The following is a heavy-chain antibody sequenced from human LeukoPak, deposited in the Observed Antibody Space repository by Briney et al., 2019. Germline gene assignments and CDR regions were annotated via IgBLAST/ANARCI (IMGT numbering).Heavy chain of an antibody. CDR2: IIPIFGTA. CDR3: AREAGRVVVVPALDWFDP. J-gene: IGHJ5*02. D-gene: IGHD2-2*01. CDR1: GDDFTSNS. V-gene: IGHV1-69*01. Sequence: SVKVSCKTSGDDFTSNSITWIRQAPGQGLEWMGGIIPIFGTANYAQKFQGRVTITADESTSTAYMELSSLRSEDTAVYYCAREAGRVVVVPALDWFDPWGQGTLVTVSS.